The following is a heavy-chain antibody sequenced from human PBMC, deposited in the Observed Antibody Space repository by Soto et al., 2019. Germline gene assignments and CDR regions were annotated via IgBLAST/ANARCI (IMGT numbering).Heavy chain of an antibody. CDR3: ARDGKGAAYTNGPYYFDH. J-gene: IGHJ4*02. CDR2: ITSTSGVV. V-gene: IGHV3-48*02. Sequence: PGGSLRLSCTASGFPFNFYSMSWVRQAPGKGLEWISYITSTSGVVNYADSVRGRFTISRDNGANSLYLHMNSLRDEDTALYYCARDGKGAAYTNGPYYFDHRGQRALVTVSS. D-gene: IGHD2-8*01. CDR1: GFPFNFYS.